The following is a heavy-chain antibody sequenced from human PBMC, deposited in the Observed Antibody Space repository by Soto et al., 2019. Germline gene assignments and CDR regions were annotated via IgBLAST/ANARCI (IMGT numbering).Heavy chain of an antibody. CDR3: TKNPFFDILTGYYRLDFDY. CDR1: GVTFSNYA. V-gene: IGHV3-23*01. Sequence: GGSLRLSCAASGVTFSNYAMSWVRQAPGKGLEWVSSLSGSGANTYYANSVKGRFTISRDNSKNTLYVQMNSLRAEDTAVYYCTKNPFFDILTGYYRLDFDYWGQGTLVTVSS. J-gene: IGHJ4*02. CDR2: LSGSGANT. D-gene: IGHD3-9*01.